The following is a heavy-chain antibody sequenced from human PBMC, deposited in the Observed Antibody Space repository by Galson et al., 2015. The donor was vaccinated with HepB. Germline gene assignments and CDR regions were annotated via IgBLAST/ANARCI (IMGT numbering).Heavy chain of an antibody. CDR1: GGSFSGYY. Sequence: SETLSLTCAVYGGSFSGYYWSWIRQPPGKGLEWIGYIYYNRGTNYNPSLKSRVIISADTSKNQFSLNLNSVTAADTAVYYCARESSQQVGRLWVYYGVDVWGQGTTVTVSS. CDR3: ARESSQQVGRLWVYYGVDV. CDR2: IYYNRGT. D-gene: IGHD1-26*01. J-gene: IGHJ6*02. V-gene: IGHV4-34*11.